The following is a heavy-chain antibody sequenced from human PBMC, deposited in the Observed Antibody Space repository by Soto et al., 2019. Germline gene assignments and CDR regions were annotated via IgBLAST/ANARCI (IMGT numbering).Heavy chain of an antibody. J-gene: IGHJ6*02. CDR1: GFTFSDYY. V-gene: IGHV3-11*06. CDR2: ISSSSSYT. CDR3: ARAAPDYYGSGSYYLGCYYYGMDV. D-gene: IGHD3-10*01. Sequence: QVQLVESGGGLVKPGGSLRLSCAASGFTFSDYYMSWIRQAPGKGLEWVSYISSSSSYTNYADSVKGRFTISRDNAKNSLYLKMNILRAEDTAVYYCARAAPDYYGSGSYYLGCYYYGMDVWGQGTTVTVSS.